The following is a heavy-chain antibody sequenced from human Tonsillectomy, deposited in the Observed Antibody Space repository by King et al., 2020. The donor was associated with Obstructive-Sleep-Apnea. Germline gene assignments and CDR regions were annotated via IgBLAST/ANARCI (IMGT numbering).Heavy chain of an antibody. CDR3: ARDAPSNGWSPTFDY. Sequence: VQLVESGGGLVKPGGSLRLSCAASGFTFSSYSMNWVRQAPGKGLDWVSSISSSSSYIYYAASVKGRFTISRDNSKNSLYLQMNSLRAADTAVYYCARDAPSNGWSPTFDYWGQGTLVTVSS. D-gene: IGHD6-19*01. CDR2: ISSSSSYI. J-gene: IGHJ4*02. V-gene: IGHV3-21*01. CDR1: GFTFSSYS.